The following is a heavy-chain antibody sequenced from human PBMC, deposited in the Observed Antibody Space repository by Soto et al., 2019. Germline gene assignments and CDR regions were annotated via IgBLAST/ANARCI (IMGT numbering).Heavy chain of an antibody. J-gene: IGHJ6*03. CDR1: GYTFTSYD. Sequence: QVQLVQSGAEVKKPGASVKVSCKASGYTFTSYDINWVRQATGQGLEWMGWMKPNSGNTGYAQKFQGRVTMTRNTSISTAYMELSSLRSEDTAVYYCARSDHDILPGYSMYYYYYYMDVWGKGTTVTVSS. CDR2: MKPNSGNT. D-gene: IGHD3-9*01. CDR3: ARSDHDILPGYSMYYYYYYMDV. V-gene: IGHV1-8*01.